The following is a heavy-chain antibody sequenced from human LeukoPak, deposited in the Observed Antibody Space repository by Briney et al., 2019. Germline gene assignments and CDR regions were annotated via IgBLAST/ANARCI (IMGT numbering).Heavy chain of an antibody. CDR1: GFTFTDHY. D-gene: IGHD7-27*01. Sequence: ASVKVSCKASGFTFTDHYMHWVRQAPVQGLEWMGWINGKRGDTNYAQNFQDRVTMTRDTSTSIVYMELSRLTVDDTAVYYCARDHDWGVDYWGQGTLVTVSS. CDR3: ARDHDWGVDY. CDR2: INGKRGDT. J-gene: IGHJ4*02. V-gene: IGHV1-2*02.